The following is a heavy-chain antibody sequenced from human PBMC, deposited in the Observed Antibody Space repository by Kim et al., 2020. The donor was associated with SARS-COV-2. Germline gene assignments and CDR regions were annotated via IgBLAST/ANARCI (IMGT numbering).Heavy chain of an antibody. Sequence: SVKVSCKASGGTFSSYAISWVRQAPGQGLEWMGRIIPILGIANYAQKFQGRVTITADKSTSTAYMELSSLRSEDTAVYYCASTRGVTQFDYWGQGTLVTVSS. CDR1: GGTFSSYA. CDR3: ASTRGVTQFDY. D-gene: IGHD4-4*01. V-gene: IGHV1-69*04. CDR2: IIPILGIA. J-gene: IGHJ4*02.